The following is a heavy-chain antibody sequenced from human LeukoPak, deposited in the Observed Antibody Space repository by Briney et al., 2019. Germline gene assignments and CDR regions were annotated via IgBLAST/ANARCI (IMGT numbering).Heavy chain of an antibody. D-gene: IGHD3-22*01. J-gene: IGHJ4*02. CDR1: GFTFSSYL. Sequence: PGRSLRLSCAASGFTFSSYLMHWVRQAPGKGLVWVSRINSDGGSTSYADSVKGRFTISRDNAKNTVYLQMNSIRAEDTAVYCCARSLGSSGYQDYWGQGTLVTVSS. CDR2: INSDGGST. CDR3: ARSLGSSGYQDY. V-gene: IGHV3-74*01.